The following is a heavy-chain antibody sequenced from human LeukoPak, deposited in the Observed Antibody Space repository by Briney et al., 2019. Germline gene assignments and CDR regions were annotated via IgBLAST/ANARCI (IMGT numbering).Heavy chain of an antibody. CDR1: GYTFTGYY. J-gene: IGHJ4*02. D-gene: IGHD3-22*01. Sequence: ASVKVSCKASGYTFTGYYMHWVRQAPGQGLEWMGWINPNSGGTNYAQKFQGRVTVTRDTSIRTAYMQLSRLSSDDTAVYYCARVDDRGHYYDSSGPRKLFDYWGQGTLVTVSS. CDR2: INPNSGGT. V-gene: IGHV1-2*02. CDR3: ARVDDRGHYYDSSGPRKLFDY.